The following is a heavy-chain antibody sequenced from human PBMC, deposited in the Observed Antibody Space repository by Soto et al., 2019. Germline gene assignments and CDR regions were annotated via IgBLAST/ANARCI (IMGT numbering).Heavy chain of an antibody. V-gene: IGHV4-34*01. D-gene: IGHD3-3*01. CDR1: GGSFSGYY. J-gene: IGHJ6*02. CDR2: INHSGST. Sequence: PSETRSLTCAVYGGSFSGYYWSWIRQPPGKGLEWIGEINHSGSTNYNPSLKSRVTISVDTSKNQFSLKLSSVTAADTAVYYCARNGSYYDFWSGYYFGGGMDVWGQGTTVT. CDR3: ARNGSYYDFWSGYYFGGGMDV.